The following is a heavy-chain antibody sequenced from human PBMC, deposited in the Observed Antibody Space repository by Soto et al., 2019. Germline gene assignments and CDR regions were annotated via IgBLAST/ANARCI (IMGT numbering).Heavy chain of an antibody. CDR1: GFSLSTSGVG. CDR2: IYWNDDK. D-gene: IGHD3-22*01. J-gene: IGHJ4*02. Sequence: ASGPTLVNPTQTLTLTCTFSGFSLSTSGVGVGWIRQPPGKALEWLALIYWNDDKRYSPSLKSRLTITKDTSKNQVVLTMTNMDPVDTATYYCAQSNYYDSSGYGGRYYWGQGTLVTVSS. CDR3: AQSNYYDSSGYGGRYY. V-gene: IGHV2-5*01.